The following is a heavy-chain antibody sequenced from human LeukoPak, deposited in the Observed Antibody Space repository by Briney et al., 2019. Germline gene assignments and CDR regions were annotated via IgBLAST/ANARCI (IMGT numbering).Heavy chain of an antibody. CDR1: GGSFSGYY. CDR2: INHSGST. J-gene: IGHJ4*02. Sequence: SETLSLTCAVYGGSFSGYYWSWIRQPPGKGLEWIGEINHSGSTNYNPSLKSRVTISVDTSKNQFSLKLSSVTAADTAVYYCARLIPLYSSGWYYDYWGQGTLVTVSS. D-gene: IGHD6-19*01. CDR3: ARLIPLYSSGWYYDY. V-gene: IGHV4-34*01.